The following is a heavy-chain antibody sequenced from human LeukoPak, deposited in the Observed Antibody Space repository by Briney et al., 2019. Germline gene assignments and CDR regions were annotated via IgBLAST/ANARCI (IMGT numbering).Heavy chain of an antibody. J-gene: IGHJ4*02. CDR3: ATGLLEYNYYDSSGYLSY. Sequence: ASVKVSCTVSGYTLTELSMHWVRQAPGKGLEWMGGFDPEDGETIYAQKFQGRVTMTEDTSTDTAYMELSSLRSEDTAVYYCATGLLEYNYYDSSGYLSYWGQGTLVTVSS. D-gene: IGHD3-22*01. CDR2: FDPEDGET. V-gene: IGHV1-24*01. CDR1: GYTLTELS.